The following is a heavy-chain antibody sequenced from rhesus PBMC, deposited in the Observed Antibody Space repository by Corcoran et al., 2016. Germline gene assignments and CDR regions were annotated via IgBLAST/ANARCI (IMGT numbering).Heavy chain of an antibody. CDR3: ARTPSPYNWNVLDY. Sequence: QVQLPESGPGLVKPSETLSLTCAVSGGSISGYYWNWLRQPPGQGRAWIGYIGGSSGSTYYNPSLNSRVTISTDTSKNQFSLKLSSVTAADTAVYYCARTPSPYNWNVLDYWGQGVLVTVSS. D-gene: IGHD1-32*01. V-gene: IGHV4-165*02. J-gene: IGHJ4*01. CDR2: IGGSSGST. CDR1: GGSISGYY.